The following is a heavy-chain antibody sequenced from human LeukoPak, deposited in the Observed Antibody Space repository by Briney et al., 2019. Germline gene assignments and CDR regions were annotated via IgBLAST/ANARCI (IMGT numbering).Heavy chain of an antibody. CDR2: IRSKANSYAT. Sequence: GGSLRLSCAASGFTFSGSAMHWVRQASGKGLEWVGRIRSKANSYATAYAASVEGRFTISRDDSKNTAYLQMNSLKTEDTAVYYCAGPLRGYSYGPPFDYWGQGTLVTVSS. V-gene: IGHV3-73*01. D-gene: IGHD5-18*01. J-gene: IGHJ4*02. CDR1: GFTFSGSA. CDR3: AGPLRGYSYGPPFDY.